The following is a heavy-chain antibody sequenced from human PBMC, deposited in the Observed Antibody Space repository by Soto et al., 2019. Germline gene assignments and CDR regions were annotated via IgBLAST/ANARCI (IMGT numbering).Heavy chain of an antibody. D-gene: IGHD4-17*01. CDR3: ATWVDYGDFEGFDF. CDR1: GYIFTFYL. J-gene: IGHJ4*01. V-gene: IGHV1-2*04. Sequence: ASVKVSAKTSGYIFTFYLLLWVRLAPGQGLVCMGWVDPNGGGSNSAQKFQGSVTMTWDTSITTAYLDLSRLTTNDTATYFCATWVDYGDFEGFDFWG. CDR2: VDPNGGGS.